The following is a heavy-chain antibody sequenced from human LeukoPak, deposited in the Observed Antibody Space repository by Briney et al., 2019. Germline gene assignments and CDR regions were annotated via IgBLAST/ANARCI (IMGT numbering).Heavy chain of an antibody. D-gene: IGHD3-22*01. CDR1: GASISSSY. J-gene: IGHJ3*02. V-gene: IGHV4-59*01. CDR3: VRGNYDNRGYSNAFDI. Sequence: SGTLSLTCTVSGASISSSYWSWVRQPPGKRLEWIGFIYYNGNTNSNPSLKSRVTISADTSRNQFSLKLTSVTAADTAVYYCVRGNYDNRGYSNAFDIWGQGAMVTVSS. CDR2: IYYNGNT.